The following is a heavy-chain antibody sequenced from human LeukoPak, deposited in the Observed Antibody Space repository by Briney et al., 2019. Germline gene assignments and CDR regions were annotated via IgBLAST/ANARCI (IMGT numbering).Heavy chain of an antibody. CDR2: IYHSGST. CDR3: AREGTAARYYYYYMDV. J-gene: IGHJ6*03. CDR1: GYSISSGYY. D-gene: IGHD2-2*01. V-gene: IGHV4-38-2*02. Sequence: SETLSLTCTVSGYSISSGYYWGWIRQPPGKGLEWIGSIYHSGSTYYNPSLKSRVTISVDTSKNQFSLKLSSVTAADTAVYYCAREGTAARYYYYYMDVWGKGTTVTVSS.